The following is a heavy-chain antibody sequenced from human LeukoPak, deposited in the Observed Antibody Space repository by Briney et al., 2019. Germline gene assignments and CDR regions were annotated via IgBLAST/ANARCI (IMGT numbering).Heavy chain of an antibody. CDR2: IYYSGST. V-gene: IGHV4-39*01. Sequence: SETLSLTCTVSGGSISSSSYYWGWIRQPPGKGLEWIGSIYYSGSTYYNPSLKSRVTISVDTSKNQFSLKLSSVTAADTAVYYRARHKGVVQLWLLGYNWFDPWGQGTLVTVSS. J-gene: IGHJ5*02. CDR1: GGSISSSSYY. D-gene: IGHD5-18*01. CDR3: ARHKGVVQLWLLGYNWFDP.